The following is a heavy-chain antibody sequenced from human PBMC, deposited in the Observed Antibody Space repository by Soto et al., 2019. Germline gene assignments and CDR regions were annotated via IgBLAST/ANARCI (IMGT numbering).Heavy chain of an antibody. CDR2: INHSGST. CDR3: ARASSGYDFFWFDP. V-gene: IGHV4-34*01. D-gene: IGHD5-12*01. CDR1: GGSFSGYY. J-gene: IGHJ5*02. Sequence: TLSLTCAVYGGSFSGYYWSWIRQPPGKGLEWIGEINHSGSTNYNPSLKSRVTISVDTSKNQFSLKLSSVTAADTAVYYCARASSGYDFFWFDPWGQGTLVTVSS.